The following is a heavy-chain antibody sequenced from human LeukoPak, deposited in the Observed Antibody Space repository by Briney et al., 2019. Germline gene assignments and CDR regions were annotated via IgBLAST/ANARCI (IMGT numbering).Heavy chain of an antibody. J-gene: IGHJ4*02. V-gene: IGHV1-2*02. CDR2: INPNSGGT. CDR3: ARDLDSSGTDGGFDY. CDR1: GYTFTGYY. Sequence: ASVKVSCKASGYTFTGYYMHWVRQAPGQGLEWMGWINPNSGGTNYAQKFQGRVTMTRDTSISTAYMELSRLRSDDTAVHYCARDLDSSGTDGGFDYWGQGTLVTVSS. D-gene: IGHD3-22*01.